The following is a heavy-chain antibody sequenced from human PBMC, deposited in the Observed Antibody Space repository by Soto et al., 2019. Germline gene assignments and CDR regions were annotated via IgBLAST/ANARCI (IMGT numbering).Heavy chain of an antibody. J-gene: IGHJ4*02. V-gene: IGHV4-30-2*01. D-gene: IGHD3-22*01. CDR3: VRGTYYYDSSGYYYGTYFDY. CDR2: IYHSGST. Sequence: SETLSLTCAVSGGSISSGGYSWSWIRQPPGKGLEWIGYIYHSGSTYYNPSLKSRVTISVDRSKNQFSLKLSSVTAADTAVYYCVRGTYYYDSSGYYYGTYFDYWGQGTLVTVSS. CDR1: GGSISSGGYS.